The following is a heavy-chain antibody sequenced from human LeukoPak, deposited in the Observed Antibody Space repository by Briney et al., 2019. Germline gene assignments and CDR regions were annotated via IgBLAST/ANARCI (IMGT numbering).Heavy chain of an antibody. CDR3: ARGPVWGSSVDY. Sequence: PSETLSITCTVSGGSISSYYWSWIRQPPGKGLEWIGEINHSGSTNYNPSLKSRVTISVDTSKNQFSLKLSSVTAADTAVYYCARGPVWGSSVDYWGQGTLVTVSS. J-gene: IGHJ4*02. D-gene: IGHD3-16*01. CDR1: GGSISSYY. V-gene: IGHV4-34*01. CDR2: INHSGST.